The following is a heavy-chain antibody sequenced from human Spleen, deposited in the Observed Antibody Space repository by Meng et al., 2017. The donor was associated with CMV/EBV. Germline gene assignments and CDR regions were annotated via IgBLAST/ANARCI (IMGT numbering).Heavy chain of an antibody. Sequence: GGSLRLSCAASGFTVSTSYMSWVRQAPGKGLEWVTSIRYDASEKHYADSVKGRFTISRDNSKNTLYLQMNTLRVKDTAVYYCAKGSLYYGMDVWGQGTTVTVSS. CDR1: GFTVSTSY. CDR2: IRYDASEK. J-gene: IGHJ6*02. V-gene: IGHV3-30*02. CDR3: AKGSLYYGMDV. D-gene: IGHD2/OR15-2a*01.